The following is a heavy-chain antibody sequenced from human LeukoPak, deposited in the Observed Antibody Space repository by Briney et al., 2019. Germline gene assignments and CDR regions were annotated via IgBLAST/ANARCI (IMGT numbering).Heavy chain of an antibody. CDR2: IYYSGST. CDR3: ASGVVVPSPILGAYNWFDP. V-gene: IGHV4-39*07. D-gene: IGHD2-2*01. CDR1: GGSISSSSYY. Sequence: PSETLSLTCTVSGGSISSSSYYWGWIRQPPGKGLEWIGSIYYSGSTYYNPSLKSRVTISVDTSKNQFSLKLSSVTAADTAVYYCASGVVVPSPILGAYNWFDPWGQGTLVTVSS. J-gene: IGHJ5*02.